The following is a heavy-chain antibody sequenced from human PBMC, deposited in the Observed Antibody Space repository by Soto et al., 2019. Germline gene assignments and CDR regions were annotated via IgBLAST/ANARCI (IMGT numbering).Heavy chain of an antibody. J-gene: IGHJ4*02. Sequence: SETLSLTCTVSGDSISSSSYYWGWIRQPPGKGLEWIGSIYSSGSTYYNPSLKSRATISEDTSKNQFSLKLSSVTAADTAVYYCARYSHVYSSSWSYLDYWGQGTLVTVSS. CDR2: IYSSGST. CDR1: GDSISSSSYY. CDR3: ARYSHVYSSSWSYLDY. V-gene: IGHV4-39*01. D-gene: IGHD6-13*01.